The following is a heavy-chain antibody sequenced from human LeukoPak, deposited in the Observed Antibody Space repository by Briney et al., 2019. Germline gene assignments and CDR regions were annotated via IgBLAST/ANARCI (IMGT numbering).Heavy chain of an antibody. CDR2: ISSDGVEK. CDR3: AREGHYDILTGYSPVEYYFYYMDV. D-gene: IGHD3-9*01. Sequence: GRSLRLSCEASGFTFSNYGIHWVRQTPGKGLERVSAISSDGVEKHYADSVKGRFTISRDKSKSTLYLQMNSLRAEDTALYYCAREGHYDILTGYSPVEYYFYYMDVWGKGTTVTVSS. CDR1: GFTFSNYG. V-gene: IGHV3-30*04. J-gene: IGHJ6*03.